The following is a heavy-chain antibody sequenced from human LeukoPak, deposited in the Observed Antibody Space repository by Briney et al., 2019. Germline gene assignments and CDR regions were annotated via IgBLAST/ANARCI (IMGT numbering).Heavy chain of an antibody. V-gene: IGHV1-69*04. CDR2: IIPILGIA. J-gene: IGHJ4*02. D-gene: IGHD2-2*01. CDR1: GGTFSSYA. CDR3: AAIIVPAAAY. Sequence: ASVKVSCKASGGTFSSYAISWVRQAPGQGLEWMGRIIPILGIANYAQKFQGRVTMTRDTSTSTVYMELSSLRSEDTAVYYCAAIIVPAAAYWGQGTLVTVFS.